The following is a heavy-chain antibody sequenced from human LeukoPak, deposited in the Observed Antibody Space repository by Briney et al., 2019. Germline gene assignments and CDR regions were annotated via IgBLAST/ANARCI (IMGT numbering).Heavy chain of an antibody. CDR2: IYSGGST. D-gene: IGHD1-26*01. Sequence: GGSLRLSCAASGFTVSSNYMSWVRQAPGKGLEWVSVIYSGGSTYYADSVKGRFTISRDNSKNTLYLQMNSLRAEDTAVYYCAKDRWELPVGAFDIWGQGTMVTVSS. J-gene: IGHJ3*02. CDR3: AKDRWELPVGAFDI. V-gene: IGHV3-53*01. CDR1: GFTVSSNY.